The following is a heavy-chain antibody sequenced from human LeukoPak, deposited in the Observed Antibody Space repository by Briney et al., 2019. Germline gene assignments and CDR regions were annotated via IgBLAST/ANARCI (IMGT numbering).Heavy chain of an antibody. V-gene: IGHV4-39*01. CDR3: ASKSGYSWVDP. Sequence: SETLSLTCTVSGGSISSSSYYWGWIRQPPGKGLEWIGCIYYSGSTYYNPSLKSRVTISVDTSKNQFSLKLSSVTAADTAVYYCASKSGYSWVDPWGQGTLVTVSS. D-gene: IGHD5-12*01. CDR2: IYYSGST. J-gene: IGHJ5*02. CDR1: GGSISSSSYY.